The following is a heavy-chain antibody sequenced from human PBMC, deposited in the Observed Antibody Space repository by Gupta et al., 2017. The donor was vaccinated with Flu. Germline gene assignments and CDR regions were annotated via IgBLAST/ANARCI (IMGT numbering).Heavy chain of an antibody. D-gene: IGHD4-4*01. CDR3: AIPPHRVIIHWFDT. J-gene: IGHJ5*02. V-gene: IGHV3-23*01. CDR2: ISGSGGRT. Sequence: EVQLLESGGGLVQPGGSLRLSCAASGFTFSSYAMSWVRQAPGKGLEGVSAISGSGGRTYYEDAGKGRFTISRENSKNTLSPQMTRLGAEGTAVYYFAIPPHRVIIHWFDTGGQGTMVTVSS. CDR1: GFTFSSYA.